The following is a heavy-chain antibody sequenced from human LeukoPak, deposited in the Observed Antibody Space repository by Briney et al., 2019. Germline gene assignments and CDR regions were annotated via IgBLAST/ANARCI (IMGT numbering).Heavy chain of an antibody. V-gene: IGHV3-13*04. CDR3: ARAYYDILTGSPHFDY. CDR1: GFTFSSYD. Sequence: PGGSLRLSCAASGFTFSSYDMHWVRQATGKGLEWVSDIGTAGDTYYPGSVKGRFTISRENAKNSLYLQMNSLRAGDTAVYYCARAYYDILTGSPHFDYWGQGTLVTVSS. D-gene: IGHD3-9*01. CDR2: IGTAGDT. J-gene: IGHJ4*02.